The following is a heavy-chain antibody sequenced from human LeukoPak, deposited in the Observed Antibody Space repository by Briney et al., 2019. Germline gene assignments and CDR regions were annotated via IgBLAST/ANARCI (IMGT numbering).Heavy chain of an antibody. CDR3: AINYYGSGFHSPVGY. V-gene: IGHV3-23*01. CDR2: ISGSGGNT. D-gene: IGHD3-10*01. CDR1: GFTFSNYA. Sequence: PGGSLRLSCAASGFTFSNYAMTWVRQAPGKGLEWVSGISGSGGNTYYADSMMGRFTISRDNSKNTLYLQMNSLRAEDTAVYYCAINYYGSGFHSPVGYWGQGTLVTVSS. J-gene: IGHJ4*02.